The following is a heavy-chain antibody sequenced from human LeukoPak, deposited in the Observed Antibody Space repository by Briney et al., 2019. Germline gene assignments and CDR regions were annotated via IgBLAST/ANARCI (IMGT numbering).Heavy chain of an antibody. D-gene: IGHD6-19*01. J-gene: IGHJ4*02. CDR3: AKDAIAVAGTHEGALTNMFGPPDY. V-gene: IGHV3-23*01. CDR2: ISGSGGST. CDR1: GFTFSSYA. Sequence: GGSLRLSCAASGFTFSSYAMSWVRQAPGKGLEWVSAISGSGGSTYYADSVKGRFTISRDNSKNTLYLQMNSLRAEDTAVYYCAKDAIAVAGTHEGALTNMFGPPDYWGQGTLVTVSS.